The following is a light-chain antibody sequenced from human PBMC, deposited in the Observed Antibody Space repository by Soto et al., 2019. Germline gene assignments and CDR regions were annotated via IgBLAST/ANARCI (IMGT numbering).Light chain of an antibody. V-gene: IGKV3-20*01. CDR1: QSVSSSY. CDR3: QQYGSSPPWT. CDR2: GAS. Sequence: EIVLTQSPGTLSLSPGERATLSCRASQSVSSSYLAWYQQKPGQAPRLLIHGASSRATGIPDRFSGSGSGTDFTLTISRLEPEDFAVYYCQQYGSSPPWTFGQGTKV. J-gene: IGKJ1*01.